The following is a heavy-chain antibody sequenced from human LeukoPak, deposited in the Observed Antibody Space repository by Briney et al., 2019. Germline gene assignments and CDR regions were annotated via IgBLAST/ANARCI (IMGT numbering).Heavy chain of an antibody. V-gene: IGHV4-31*03. CDR1: GGSLTSGGYF. J-gene: IGHJ4*02. Sequence: SETLSLTCSVSGGSLTSGGYFWTWIRQYPGGDLEWIGYISYSGNTYYNPSLGSRLTMSMDTSKNHFSLNLRSVTAADTAVYYCARYFCGSSYCPGVDYWGQGTLVTVSS. D-gene: IGHD2-15*01. CDR2: ISYSGNT. CDR3: ARYFCGSSYCPGVDY.